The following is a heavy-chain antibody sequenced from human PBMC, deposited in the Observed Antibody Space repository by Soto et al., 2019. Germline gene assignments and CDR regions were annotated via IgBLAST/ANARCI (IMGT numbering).Heavy chain of an antibody. CDR2: IKSISDGGTR. D-gene: IGHD2-2*01. V-gene: IGHV3-15*01. Sequence: GGSLRLSCAASGFSFSNAWMSWVRQAPGKGLGWVGRIKSISDGGTRNYAAPVKGRFTISRDDSKNMMFLEMNSLKIEDSAVYHCSTKFCSSTSCLSYGLDVWGQGTTVTVSS. CDR1: GFSFSNAW. J-gene: IGHJ6*02. CDR3: STKFCSSTSCLSYGLDV.